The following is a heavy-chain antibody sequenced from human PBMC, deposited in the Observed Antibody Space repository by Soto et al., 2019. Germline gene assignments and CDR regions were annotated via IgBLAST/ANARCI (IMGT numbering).Heavy chain of an antibody. CDR2: ISAYNGNT. J-gene: IGHJ4*02. CDR3: ARDLDGSGSYYTDY. Sequence: QVQLVQSGAEVKNPGTSVKVSCKTSGYTFTSAGISWVRQAPGHGLEWMGWISAYNGNTKYAQKVQGRVTMTTDTSTSTAYMELRSLTSDDTAVYYCARDLDGSGSYYTDYWGQGTLLTVAA. V-gene: IGHV1-18*01. CDR1: GYTFTSAG. D-gene: IGHD3-10*01.